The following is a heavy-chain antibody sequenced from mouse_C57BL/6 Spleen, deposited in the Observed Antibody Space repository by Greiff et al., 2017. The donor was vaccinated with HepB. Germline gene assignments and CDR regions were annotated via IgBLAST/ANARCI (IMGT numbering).Heavy chain of an antibody. CDR1: GYTFTSYW. CDR3: ARGEGPWPDY. Sequence: QVHVKQPGTELVKPGASVKLSCKASGYTFTSYWMHWVKQRPGQGLEWIGNINPSNGGTNYNEKFKSKATLTVDKSSSTAYMQRSSLTSEDSAVYCCARGEGPWPDYWGQGTTLTVSS. V-gene: IGHV1-53*01. CDR2: INPSNGGT. J-gene: IGHJ2*01.